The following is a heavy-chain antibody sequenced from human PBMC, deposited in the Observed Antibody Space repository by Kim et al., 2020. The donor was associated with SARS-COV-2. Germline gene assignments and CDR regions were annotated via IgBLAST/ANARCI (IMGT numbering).Heavy chain of an antibody. Sequence: VKGRFTISRDNSKNTLYLQMNSLRAEDTAVYYCARGYYYGSGSSHDAFDIWGQGTMVTVSS. D-gene: IGHD3-10*01. J-gene: IGHJ3*02. V-gene: IGHV3-30*07. CDR3: ARGYYYGSGSSHDAFDI.